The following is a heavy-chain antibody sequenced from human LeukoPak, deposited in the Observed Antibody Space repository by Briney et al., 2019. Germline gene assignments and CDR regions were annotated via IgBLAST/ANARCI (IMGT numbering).Heavy chain of an antibody. CDR3: AKPARTDYADY. Sequence: GGSLRLSCVASGLTFSSYGMSWVRQAPGKGLEWVSSISGRGTSTFYADSVKGRFTISRDNSKNTVYLQLSNLRVANTAVYYCAKPARTDYADYWGQGTLVTVSS. J-gene: IGHJ4*02. CDR1: GLTFSSYG. CDR2: ISGRGTST. V-gene: IGHV3-23*05. D-gene: IGHD1-14*01.